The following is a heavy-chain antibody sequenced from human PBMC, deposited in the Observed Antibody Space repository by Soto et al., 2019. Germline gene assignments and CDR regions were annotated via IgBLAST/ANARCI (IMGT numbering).Heavy chain of an antibody. J-gene: IGHJ4*02. Sequence: QVQLLQSGAEVREPGASVKVSCTASGYTFTDYYVHWVRQAPGQGLEWMGWLNPKNGDTDFPQRFQGRVTMTRDTSISTAYMDLNRLRSDDTALYYCARASHGLYYFDHLGQGTLVTVSS. CDR2: LNPKNGDT. D-gene: IGHD3-10*01. CDR1: GYTFTDYY. CDR3: ARASHGLYYFDH. V-gene: IGHV1-2*02.